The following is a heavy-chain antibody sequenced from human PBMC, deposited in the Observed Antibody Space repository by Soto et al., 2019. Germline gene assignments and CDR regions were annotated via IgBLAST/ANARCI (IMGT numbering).Heavy chain of an antibody. CDR2: IKSKTDGGTT. Sequence: GGSLRLSCAASGFTFSNAWMNWVRQAPGKGLEWVGRIKSKTDGGTTDYAAPGKGRFTISRDDSKNTLYLQMNSLKTEDTAVYYCTTDRSYCSSTSCERLHGSVHGYWGQGTLVTVSS. CDR1: GFTFSNAW. V-gene: IGHV3-15*07. CDR3: TTDRSYCSSTSCERLHGSVHGY. D-gene: IGHD2-2*01. J-gene: IGHJ4*02.